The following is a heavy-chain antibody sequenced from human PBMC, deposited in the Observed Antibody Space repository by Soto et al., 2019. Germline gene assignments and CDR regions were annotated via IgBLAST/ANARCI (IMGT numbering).Heavy chain of an antibody. J-gene: IGHJ4*02. CDR1: GYTFSSYA. CDR3: ARWDYVWGSYRPGPSDY. V-gene: IGHV1-69*06. Sequence: AVKVSCKASGYTFSSYAISWVRQAPGQGLEWMGGIIPIFGTANYAQKFQGRVTITADKSTSTAYMELSSLRSEDTAVYYCARWDYVWGSYRPGPSDYWGQGTLVTVS. D-gene: IGHD3-16*02. CDR2: IIPIFGTA.